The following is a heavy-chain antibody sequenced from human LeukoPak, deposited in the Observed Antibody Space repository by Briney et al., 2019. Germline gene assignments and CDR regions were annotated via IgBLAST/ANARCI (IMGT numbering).Heavy chain of an antibody. V-gene: IGHV3-30*02. CDR3: VKDFRDGYNHPSYYFDS. D-gene: IGHD5-24*01. Sequence: GGSLRLSCAASGFTFSSYGMHWVRQAPGKGLEWVAVIWADGSHEIYADAVKGRFSISRDNSKKTLYLQMNSLRAEDTAAYYCVKDFRDGYNHPSYYFDSWGQGTLVTVSS. J-gene: IGHJ4*02. CDR2: IWADGSHE. CDR1: GFTFSSYG.